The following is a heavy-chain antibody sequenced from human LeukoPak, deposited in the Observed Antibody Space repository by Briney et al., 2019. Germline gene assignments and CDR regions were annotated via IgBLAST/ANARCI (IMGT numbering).Heavy chain of an antibody. CDR2: IIPIFGTA. Sequence: ASVKVSCKASGGTFSSYAISWVRQAPGQGLEWMGGIIPIFGTANYAQKFQGRVTITADESTSTAYMELSSLRSEDTAVYYCARDDHIVVVLAAMGVNYYYYYMDVWGKGTTVTVSS. J-gene: IGHJ6*03. D-gene: IGHD2-2*01. CDR1: GGTFSSYA. V-gene: IGHV1-69*13. CDR3: ARDDHIVVVLAAMGVNYYYYYMDV.